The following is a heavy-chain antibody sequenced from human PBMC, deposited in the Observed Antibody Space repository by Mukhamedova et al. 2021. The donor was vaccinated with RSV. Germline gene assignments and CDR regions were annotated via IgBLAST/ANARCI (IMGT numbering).Heavy chain of an antibody. CDR2: INHSGST. J-gene: IGHJ4*02. CDR3: ASAGSKWLVKEN. Sequence: SWIRQPPGKGLEWIGEINHSGSTNYNPSLKSRVTISVDTSKNQFSLKLSSVTAADTAVYDCASAGSKWLVKENRGQGNLVSVSS. D-gene: IGHD3-22*01. V-gene: IGHV4-34*01.